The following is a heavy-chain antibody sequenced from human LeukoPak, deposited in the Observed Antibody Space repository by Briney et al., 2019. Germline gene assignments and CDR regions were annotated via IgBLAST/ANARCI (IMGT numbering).Heavy chain of an antibody. CDR3: ARDSRIVVVPAAHYGMDV. Sequence: GGSLRLSCAASGFTFSDYYMSWIRQAPGKGLGWVSYISSSGSAIYYADSVKGRFTISRDNSKNSLYLQMNSLRAEDTAVYNCARDSRIVVVPAAHYGMDVWGQGTTVTVSS. CDR2: ISSSGSAI. J-gene: IGHJ6*02. D-gene: IGHD2-2*01. V-gene: IGHV3-11*01. CDR1: GFTFSDYY.